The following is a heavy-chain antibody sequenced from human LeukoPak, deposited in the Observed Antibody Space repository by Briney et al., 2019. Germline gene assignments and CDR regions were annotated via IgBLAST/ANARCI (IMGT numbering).Heavy chain of an antibody. D-gene: IGHD6-19*01. Sequence: GRSLRLSCAASGFTFSNAWMNWVRQAPGKGLEWVGRLKSKTDGGTTEYTAPAKGRFTISRDESKNLLYLQMNSLKTEDTAVYYCTTGRRGAVFDYWGQGTLVTVSS. V-gene: IGHV3-15*01. CDR2: LKSKTDGGTT. CDR1: GFTFSNAW. J-gene: IGHJ4*02. CDR3: TTGRRGAVFDY.